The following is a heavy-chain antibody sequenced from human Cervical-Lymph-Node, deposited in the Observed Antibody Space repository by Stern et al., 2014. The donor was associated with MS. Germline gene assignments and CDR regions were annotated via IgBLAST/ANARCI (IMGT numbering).Heavy chain of an antibody. D-gene: IGHD2-15*01. Sequence: MQLVQSGGGLVQPGRSLRLSCAASGFSFDDYVMHWVRQAPGKGLEWVSGISWNSGFIGYADSVKGRFTISRDNAKNSLYLQMNSLRPEDTALYYCAKDEGSSSYYWTDPWGQGTLVTVSS. CDR1: GFSFDDYV. J-gene: IGHJ5*02. CDR3: AKDEGSSSYYWTDP. V-gene: IGHV3-9*01. CDR2: ISWNSGFI.